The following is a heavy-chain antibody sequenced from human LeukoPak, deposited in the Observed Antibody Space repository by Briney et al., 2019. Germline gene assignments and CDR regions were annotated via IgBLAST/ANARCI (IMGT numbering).Heavy chain of an antibody. CDR3: ARHLAYDFWSGPSPSFDY. J-gene: IGHJ4*02. V-gene: IGHV4-39*01. Sequence: SETLSLTCSVSGGSLSSRNYYWGWIRQSPGKGLEWIGSISYSGSTYYNPSLQSRVTILVDTSKNQFSLRVSSVTAADTALYYCARHLAYDFWSGPSPSFDYWGQGALVTVSS. CDR2: ISYSGST. D-gene: IGHD3-3*01. CDR1: GGSLSSRNYY.